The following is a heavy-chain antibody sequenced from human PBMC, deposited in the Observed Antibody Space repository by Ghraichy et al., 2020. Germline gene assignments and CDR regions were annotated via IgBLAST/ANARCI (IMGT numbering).Heavy chain of an antibody. D-gene: IGHD6-6*01. CDR3: ARLSLSARYMDV. CDR1: GFTFSTHW. CDR2: IKQDGSEK. Sequence: GVLNISCEASGFTFSTHWMRWVRQAPGKGLEWVASIKQDGSEKYYVDSVKGRLTISRDNAKNSLYLQMNSLRAEDTAVYYCARLSLSARYMDVWGQGTTVTVSS. V-gene: IGHV3-7*01. J-gene: IGHJ6*02.